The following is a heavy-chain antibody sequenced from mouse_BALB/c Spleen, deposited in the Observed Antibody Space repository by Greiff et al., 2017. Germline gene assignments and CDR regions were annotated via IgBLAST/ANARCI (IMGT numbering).Heavy chain of an antibody. CDR2: ISSGSSTI. D-gene: IGHD2-10*02. CDR1: GFTFSSFG. J-gene: IGHJ3*01. CDR3: AREYGNYPFAY. V-gene: IGHV5-17*02. Sequence: EVQRVESGGGLVQPGGSRKLSCAASGFTFSSFGMHWVRQAPEKGLEWVAYISSGSSTIYYADTVKGRFTISRDNPKNTLFLQMTSLRSEDTAMYYCAREYGNYPFAYWGQGTLVTVSA.